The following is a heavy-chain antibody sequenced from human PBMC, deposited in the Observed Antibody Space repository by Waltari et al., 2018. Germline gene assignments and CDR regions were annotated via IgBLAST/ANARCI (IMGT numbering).Heavy chain of an antibody. D-gene: IGHD5-12*01. CDR1: GGSISSSSYY. CDR2: IYYSGST. CDR3: ARKATGRYFDY. J-gene: IGHJ4*02. V-gene: IGHV4-39*07. Sequence: QLQLQESGPGLVKPSETLSLTCTVSGGSISSSSYYWGWIRQPPGKGLEWIGSIYYSGSTYYNPSLKSRVTISIDTSNNQFSLKLSSVTAADTVVYYCARKATGRYFDYWGQGTLVTVSS.